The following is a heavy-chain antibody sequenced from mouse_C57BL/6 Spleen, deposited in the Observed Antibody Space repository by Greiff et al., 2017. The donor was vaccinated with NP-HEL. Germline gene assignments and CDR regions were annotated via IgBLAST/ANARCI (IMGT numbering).Heavy chain of an antibody. D-gene: IGHD3-2*02. CDR3: TSRQLRLRSFFAY. Sequence: DVKLVESGGGLVQPGGSMKLSCAASGFTFSDAWMDWVRQSPEKGLEWVAEIRNKANNHATYYAESVKGRFTISRDDSKSSVYLQMNSLRAEDTGIYYCTSRQLRLRSFFAYWGQGTLVTVSA. CDR2: IRNKANNHAT. CDR1: GFTFSDAW. J-gene: IGHJ3*01. V-gene: IGHV6-6*01.